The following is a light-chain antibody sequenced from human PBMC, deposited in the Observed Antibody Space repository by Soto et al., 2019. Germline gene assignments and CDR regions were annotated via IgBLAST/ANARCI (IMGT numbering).Light chain of an antibody. V-gene: IGKV3-20*01. J-gene: IGKJ1*01. CDR1: QSISNNY. CDR3: QQHGDSPRT. CDR2: GAS. Sequence: EIVLTQSPGTLSLFPGERATLSCRASQSISNNYLAWYQQKPGQAPRLLIYGASSRATGIPDRFSGSGSGTDFTLTISRLEPEDFAVYFCQQHGDSPRTFGQGTKVEI.